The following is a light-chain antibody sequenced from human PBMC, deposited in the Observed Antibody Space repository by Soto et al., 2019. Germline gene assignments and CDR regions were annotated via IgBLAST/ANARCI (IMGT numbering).Light chain of an antibody. CDR1: SSDVGSYNR. V-gene: IGLV2-18*02. J-gene: IGLJ1*01. CDR2: EVT. Sequence: QSVLTQPPSVSGSPGQSVTISCTGTSSDVGSYNRVSWYQQSPGTAPKLMIYEVTNRPSGVPDRFSGSKSGNTASLTISGLQAEDEADYYCSSYTSSSTYVFGTRTKVTVL. CDR3: SSYTSSSTYV.